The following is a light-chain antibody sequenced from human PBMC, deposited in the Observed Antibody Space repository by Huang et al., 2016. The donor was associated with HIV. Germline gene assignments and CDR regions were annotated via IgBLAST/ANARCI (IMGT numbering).Light chain of an antibody. CDR3: MQALQTPYT. V-gene: IGKV2-28*01. CDR1: QSLLHIDEYDD. CDR2: LGS. J-gene: IGKJ2*01. Sequence: DIVMTQSPLSLPVTLGEPASISCRSNQSLLHIDEYDDLDWYLLKPGQSPQLLFYLGSDRAYGVPDRFSGSGSGTDFTLKISGVEAEDVGIYYCMQALQTPYTFGQGTKLEIK.